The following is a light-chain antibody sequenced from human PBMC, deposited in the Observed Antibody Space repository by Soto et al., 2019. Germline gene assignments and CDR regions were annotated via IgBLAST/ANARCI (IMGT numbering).Light chain of an antibody. CDR1: NSDVGGYNY. CDR2: EVT. Sequence: QSALRQPASVSGSPGQSITISCTGTNSDVGGYNYVSWYQCHPGKAPKLILYEVTDRPSGVSNRFSGSKSGNTASLTISGLQAEDEAEYYCSSYTNINTRACVFGTGTKLTVL. V-gene: IGLV2-14*01. CDR3: SSYTNINTRACV. J-gene: IGLJ1*01.